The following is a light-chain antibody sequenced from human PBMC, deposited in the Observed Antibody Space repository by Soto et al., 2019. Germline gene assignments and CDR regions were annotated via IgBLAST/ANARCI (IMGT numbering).Light chain of an antibody. CDR3: SSYTSSSPFCV. CDR1: SSDVGGYNY. J-gene: IGLJ3*02. CDR2: EVS. V-gene: IGLV2-14*01. Sequence: QSALTQPASVSGSPGQSITISCTGTSSDVGGYNYVSWYQQHPGKAPNLLISEVSNRPSGVSNRFSGSKSGNTASLTISGLQAEDEADYYCSSYTSSSPFCVFGGGTKLTVL.